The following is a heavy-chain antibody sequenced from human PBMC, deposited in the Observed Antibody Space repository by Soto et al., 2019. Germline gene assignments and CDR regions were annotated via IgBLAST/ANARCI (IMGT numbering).Heavy chain of an antibody. Sequence: EVQLVESGGGLVQPGRSLRLSCTASGFTFSDHYMDWVRQAPGKGLEWVGRIRNKANSYTTEYAASVKGRFTISRDDSENSLYLQMDSLKIEDTAVYYCARNFYSGTYYFDYWGQGTLATVSS. CDR1: GFTFSDHY. CDR2: IRNKANSYTT. V-gene: IGHV3-72*01. D-gene: IGHD1-26*01. J-gene: IGHJ4*02. CDR3: ARNFYSGTYYFDY.